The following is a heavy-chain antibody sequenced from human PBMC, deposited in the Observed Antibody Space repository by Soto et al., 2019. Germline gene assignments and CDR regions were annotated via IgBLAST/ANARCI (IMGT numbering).Heavy chain of an antibody. CDR1: GFTFSSYS. D-gene: IGHD6-13*01. Sequence: PGGSLRLSCAASGFTFSSYSMNWVRQAPGKGLEWVSYISSSSSTIYYADSVKGRFTISRDNAKNSLYLQMNSLRAEDTAVYYCARTGSSWSYYYYSMDVWGKGTTVTVSS. CDR2: ISSSSSTI. CDR3: ARTGSSWSYYYYSMDV. V-gene: IGHV3-48*01. J-gene: IGHJ6*03.